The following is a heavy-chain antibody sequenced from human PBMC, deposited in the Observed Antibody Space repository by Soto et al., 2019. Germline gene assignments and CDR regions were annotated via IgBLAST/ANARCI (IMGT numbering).Heavy chain of an antibody. V-gene: IGHV3-33*01. CDR1: GFNFRSYG. Sequence: GGSLRLSCVTSGFNFRSYGIHWVRQAPGKGLEWVGIIWYDGSNKFYADSVKGRFTISRDYSKNTVYLQMDSLRVEDTAVYYCARDFDGRENYWGQGA. J-gene: IGHJ4*02. CDR2: IWYDGSNK. CDR3: ARDFDGRENY.